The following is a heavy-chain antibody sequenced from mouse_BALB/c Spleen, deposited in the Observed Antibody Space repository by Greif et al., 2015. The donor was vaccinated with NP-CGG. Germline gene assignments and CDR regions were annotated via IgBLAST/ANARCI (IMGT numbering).Heavy chain of an antibody. D-gene: IGHD2-4*01. J-gene: IGHJ3*01. Sequence: EVKLVESGGGLVQPGGSRKLSCAASGFTFSSFGMHWVRQAPEKGLEWVAYISSGSSTIYYADTVKGRFTISRDNPKNTLFLQMTSPRSEDTAMYYCARLSYYDGGWFAYWGQGTLVTVSA. CDR3: ARLSYYDGGWFAY. CDR2: ISSGSSTI. CDR1: GFTFSSFG. V-gene: IGHV5-17*02.